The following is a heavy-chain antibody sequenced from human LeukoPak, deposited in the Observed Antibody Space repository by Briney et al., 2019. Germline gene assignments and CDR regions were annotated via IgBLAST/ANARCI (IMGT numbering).Heavy chain of an antibody. Sequence: PGGSLRLSCAASGFTFSSYEMNWVRQAPGKGLEWVSYISSSGSTIYYADSVKGRFTISRDNAKNSLYLQMNSLRAEDTAVYYCARGTMVRGVIIWPDWFDPWGQGTLVTVSS. V-gene: IGHV3-48*03. CDR1: GFTFSSYE. J-gene: IGHJ5*02. D-gene: IGHD3-10*01. CDR3: ARGTMVRGVIIWPDWFDP. CDR2: ISSSGSTI.